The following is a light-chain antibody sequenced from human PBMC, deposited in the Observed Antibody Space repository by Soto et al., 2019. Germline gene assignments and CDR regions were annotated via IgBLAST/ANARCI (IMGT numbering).Light chain of an antibody. CDR1: SSDVGGYNY. V-gene: IGLV2-11*01. CDR3: SSYTSSSTVV. CDR2: DVS. Sequence: QSVLTRPRSVSGSPGQSVTISCTGTSSDVGGYNYVSWYQQHPGKAPKLMIYDVSKRPSGVPDRFSGSKSGNTASLTISGLQAEDEADYYCSSYTSSSTVVFGGGTQLTVL. J-gene: IGLJ2*01.